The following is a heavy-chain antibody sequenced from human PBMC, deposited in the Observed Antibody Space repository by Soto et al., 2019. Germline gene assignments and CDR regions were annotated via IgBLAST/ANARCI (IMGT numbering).Heavy chain of an antibody. J-gene: IGHJ4*02. CDR1: GFTVSSNY. CDR3: ARRALRQAFFDY. Sequence: EVQLMESGGGLVQPGGSLRLSCAASGFTVSSNYMNWVRQAPGKGLEWVSVIFPGGSTYYADSVKGRFTISRDISKDTVYLQMNSLRAEDTAVYFCARRALRQAFFDYWGQGTLVTVSS. CDR2: IFPGGST. V-gene: IGHV3-66*01. D-gene: IGHD2-15*01.